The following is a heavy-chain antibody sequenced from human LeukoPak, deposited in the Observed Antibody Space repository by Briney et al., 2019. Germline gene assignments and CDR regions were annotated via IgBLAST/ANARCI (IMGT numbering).Heavy chain of an antibody. Sequence: GRSLRLSCAASGFTFSTYGIHWVRQAPGKGLEWVAVILYDGSHQYYADSVKGRFTISRDNSKNTLYLQMNSLRAEDTAVYYCAREYSSSWYASFDYWGQGTLVTVSS. CDR2: ILYDGSHQ. D-gene: IGHD6-13*01. CDR3: AREYSSSWYASFDY. CDR1: GFTFSTYG. V-gene: IGHV3-30*03. J-gene: IGHJ4*02.